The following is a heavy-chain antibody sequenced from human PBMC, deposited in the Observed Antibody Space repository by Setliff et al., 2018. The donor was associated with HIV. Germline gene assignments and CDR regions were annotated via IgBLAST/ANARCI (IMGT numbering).Heavy chain of an antibody. CDR2: ISHNGGF. Sequence: LSLTCAFYGASLSPYFWHWIRQSPGKGLEWIGEISHNGGFNYSPSLESRLTMSVDTPRNQVSLNLSAVTAADTAIYYCVRGANFYTPRKRIFDYWGQGMSVTVSS. J-gene: IGHJ4*02. CDR3: VRGANFYTPRKRIFDY. V-gene: IGHV4-34*01. D-gene: IGHD3-3*01. CDR1: GASLSPYF.